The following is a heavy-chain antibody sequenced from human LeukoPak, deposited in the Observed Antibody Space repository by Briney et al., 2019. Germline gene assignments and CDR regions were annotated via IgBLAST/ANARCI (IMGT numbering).Heavy chain of an antibody. V-gene: IGHV3-66*01. D-gene: IGHD3-22*01. Sequence: GGSLRLSCAASGLTVSSNYMSWVRQAPGKGLEWVSVIYSGGNTYYADSVKGRFTISRDNSKNTLYLQMNSLRAEDTAVYYCARERLFHYYDSSGYSHWGQGTLVTVSS. CDR1: GLTVSSNY. J-gene: IGHJ4*02. CDR2: IYSGGNT. CDR3: ARERLFHYYDSSGYSH.